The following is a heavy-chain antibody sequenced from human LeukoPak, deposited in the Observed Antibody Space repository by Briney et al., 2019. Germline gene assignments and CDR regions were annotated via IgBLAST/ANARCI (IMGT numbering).Heavy chain of an antibody. V-gene: IGHV4-34*01. CDR1: GGSFDDYY. CDR3: SRGRDRSKAGDH. D-gene: IGHD5-24*01. J-gene: IGHJ4*02. CDR2: IHPHGIF. Sequence: PSETLSLTCDLSGGSFDDYYCSWIRQPPGKGLEWIGEIHPHGIFYYNSSLMSRVTISIDTSKTQFSLRLTSVTAADTAFYYCSRGRDRSKAGDHWGPGSLVTVSS.